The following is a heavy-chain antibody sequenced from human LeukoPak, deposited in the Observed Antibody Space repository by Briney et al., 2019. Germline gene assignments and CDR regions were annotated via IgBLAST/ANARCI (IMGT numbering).Heavy chain of an antibody. CDR3: ARLCCPYYYDSSGYPRWFDP. J-gene: IGHJ5*02. D-gene: IGHD3-22*01. Sequence: GRSLRLSCAAPGFTFDDYAMHWVRQAPGKGLEWVSGISWNSGSIGYADSVKGRFTISRDNAKNSLYLQMNSLRAEDTALYYCARLCCPYYYDSSGYPRWFDPWGQGTLVTVSS. CDR2: ISWNSGSI. CDR1: GFTFDDYA. V-gene: IGHV3-9*01.